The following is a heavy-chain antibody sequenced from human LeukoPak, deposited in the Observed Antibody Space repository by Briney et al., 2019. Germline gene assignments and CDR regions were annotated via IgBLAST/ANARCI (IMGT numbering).Heavy chain of an antibody. V-gene: IGHV4-34*01. Sequence: SETLSLTCAVYGGSFSGYYWSWIRQPPGKGLEWIGNIYYSGSTYYNPSLKSRVTISVDTSKNHFSLKLSSVTAADTAVYHCARTFQVGSGWYNWFDPWGQGALVTVSS. J-gene: IGHJ5*02. CDR2: IYYSGST. D-gene: IGHD6-19*01. CDR1: GGSFSGYY. CDR3: ARTFQVGSGWYNWFDP.